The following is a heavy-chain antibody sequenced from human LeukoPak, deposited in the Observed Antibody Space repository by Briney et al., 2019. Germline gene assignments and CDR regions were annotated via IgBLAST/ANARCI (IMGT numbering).Heavy chain of an antibody. CDR2: ISAYNGNT. D-gene: IGHD3-22*01. CDR3: ARGPTYYYDSSGYLDY. Sequence: GASVKVSCKASGYTFTSYGSSWVRQAPGQGLEWMGWISAYNGNTNYAQKLQGRVTMTTDTSTSTAYMELRSLRSDDTAVYYCARGPTYYYDSSGYLDYWGQGTLVTVSS. V-gene: IGHV1-18*01. J-gene: IGHJ4*02. CDR1: GYTFTSYG.